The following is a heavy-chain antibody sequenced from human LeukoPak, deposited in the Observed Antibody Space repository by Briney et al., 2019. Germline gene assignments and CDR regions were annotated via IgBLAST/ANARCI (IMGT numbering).Heavy chain of an antibody. D-gene: IGHD2-21*01. V-gene: IGHV3-48*01. CDR2: ITVSGSRI. CDR3: ARADSYRFDS. J-gene: IGHJ4*02. Sequence: GGSLRLSCAASGLTFSSYGMHWVRQAPGKGLEWLSYITVSGSRIYYADSVKGRFTISRDNAENSLYLQMHSLRADDTAVYYCARADSYRFDSWGQGTLVTVSS. CDR1: GLTFSSYG.